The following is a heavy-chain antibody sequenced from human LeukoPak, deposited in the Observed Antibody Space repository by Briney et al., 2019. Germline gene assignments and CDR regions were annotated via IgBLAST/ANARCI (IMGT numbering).Heavy chain of an antibody. CDR2: IIPIFGTA. D-gene: IGHD3/OR15-3a*01. CDR3: ATVRDWNYYYYYMDV. J-gene: IGHJ6*03. Sequence: GASVKVSCKASGYTFSSYDINWVRQAPGQGLEWMGGIIPIFGTANYAQKFQGRVTITADKSTSTAYMELSSLRSEDTAVYYCATVRDWNYYYYYMDVWGKGTTVTVSS. CDR1: GYTFSSYD. V-gene: IGHV1-69*06.